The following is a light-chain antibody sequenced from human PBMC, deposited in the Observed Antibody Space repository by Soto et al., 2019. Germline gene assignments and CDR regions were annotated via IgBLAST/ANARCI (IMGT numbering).Light chain of an antibody. J-gene: IGLJ1*01. V-gene: IGLV2-14*01. Sequence: QSALTQPASVSGSPGQSITISCTGTSSDVGGYNYVSWYQQHPGKAPKLMIYDVSNRPSGVSNRFSGSKSGNTASLTISGPQAGDEADYSGSSYTGSSTPGVFGTGTKLTAL. CDR2: DVS. CDR3: SSYTGSSTPGV. CDR1: SSDVGGYNY.